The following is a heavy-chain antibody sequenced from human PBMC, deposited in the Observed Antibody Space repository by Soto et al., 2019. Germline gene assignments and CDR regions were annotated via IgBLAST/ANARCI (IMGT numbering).Heavy chain of an antibody. D-gene: IGHD6-6*01. CDR2: SLYDGRNK. J-gene: IGHJ4*02. CDR1: GFTFTSYV. Sequence: QVQLVESGGGVVQPGRSLRLSCAASGFTFTSYVMYWVRQAPGKGLECVAVSLYDGRNKYYADSVKGRFTISRDNSKNTLYVQMNSLRPEDTAVYYCARGSSSAKDYFDYWGQGTLVTVAS. CDR3: ARGSSSAKDYFDY. V-gene: IGHV3-30*03.